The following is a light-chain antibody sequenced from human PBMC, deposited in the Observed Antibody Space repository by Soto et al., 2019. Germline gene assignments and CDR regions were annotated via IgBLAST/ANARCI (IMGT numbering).Light chain of an antibody. CDR3: QQYNNWPPLT. CDR1: QSVRGN. J-gene: IGKJ4*02. Sequence: EIVMTQSPATLSVSPGERATLSCRASQSVRGNLAWYQQKPGQAPRLLIYGASTRATGIPARFSGSGSGTEFTRTISSLQSEDFAVHYCQQYNNWPPLTFGGGTKVEIK. V-gene: IGKV3-15*01. CDR2: GAS.